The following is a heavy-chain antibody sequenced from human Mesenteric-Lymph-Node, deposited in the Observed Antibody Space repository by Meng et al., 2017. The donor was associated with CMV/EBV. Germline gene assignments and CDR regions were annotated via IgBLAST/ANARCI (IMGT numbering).Heavy chain of an antibody. CDR3: ARSNFGVGLYYGMDV. Sequence: GESLKISCAASGFTLSNSAMNWVRQAPGKGLEWVSSISSSGSDIHYADSVKGRFTISRDNAKNSLYLQMNSLRAEDTTVYYCARSNFGVGLYYGMDVWGQGTTVTVSS. D-gene: IGHD3-3*01. CDR2: ISSSGSDI. CDR1: GFTLSNSA. J-gene: IGHJ6*02. V-gene: IGHV3-21*01.